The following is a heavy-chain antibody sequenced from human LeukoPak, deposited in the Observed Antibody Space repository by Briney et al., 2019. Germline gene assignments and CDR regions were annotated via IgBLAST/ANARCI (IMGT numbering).Heavy chain of an antibody. CDR2: ISAYNGNT. CDR1: GYTFTSYG. Sequence: ASVKVSCKASGYTFTSYGISWVRQAPGQGLEWMGWISAYNGNTDYAQKLQGRVTMTTDTSTSTAYMELRSLRSDDTAVYYCARVDGSGWREPKTYYFDYWGQGTLVTVSS. V-gene: IGHV1-18*01. J-gene: IGHJ4*02. CDR3: ARVDGSGWREPKTYYFDY. D-gene: IGHD6-19*01.